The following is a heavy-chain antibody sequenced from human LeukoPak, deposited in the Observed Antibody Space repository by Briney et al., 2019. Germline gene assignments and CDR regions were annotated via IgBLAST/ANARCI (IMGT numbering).Heavy chain of an antibody. V-gene: IGHV1-18*01. J-gene: IGHJ4*02. CDR3: ARDPRFLEWLSIDY. Sequence: ASVKVSCKASGGTFSSYGISWVRQAPGQGLEWMGWISAYNGNTNYAQKFQGRVTTTRDTSISTAYMELSRLRSDDTAVYYCARDPRFLEWLSIDYWGQGTLVTVSS. CDR2: ISAYNGNT. D-gene: IGHD3-3*01. CDR1: GGTFSSYG.